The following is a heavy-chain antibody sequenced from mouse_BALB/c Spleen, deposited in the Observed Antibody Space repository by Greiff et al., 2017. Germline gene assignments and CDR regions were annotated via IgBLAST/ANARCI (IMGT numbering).Heavy chain of an antibody. CDR3: ARGDYDYDRGDY. CDR1: GYTFSSYW. J-gene: IGHJ2*01. CDR2: ILPGSGST. V-gene: IGHV1-9*01. D-gene: IGHD2-4*01. Sequence: QVQLQQSGAELMKPGASVKISCKATGYTFSSYWIEWVKQRPGHGLEWIGEILPGSGSTNYNEKFKGKATFTADTSSNTAYMQLSSLTSEDSAVYYCARGDYDYDRGDYWGQGTTLTVSS.